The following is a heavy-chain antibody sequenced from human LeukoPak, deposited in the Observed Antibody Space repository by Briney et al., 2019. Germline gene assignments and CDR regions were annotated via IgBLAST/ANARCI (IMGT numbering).Heavy chain of an antibody. D-gene: IGHD6-6*01. CDR3: ARAKYSSSSQPGGWFDP. CDR2: INPSGGGT. Sequence: ASVKVSCKASGYTFTSYYMHWVRQAPGQGLEWMGIINPSGGGTSYARKFQGRVTMTRDTSTSTVYMELSSLRSEDTAVYYCARAKYSSSSQPGGWFDPWGQGTLVTVSS. CDR1: GYTFTSYY. V-gene: IGHV1-46*01. J-gene: IGHJ5*02.